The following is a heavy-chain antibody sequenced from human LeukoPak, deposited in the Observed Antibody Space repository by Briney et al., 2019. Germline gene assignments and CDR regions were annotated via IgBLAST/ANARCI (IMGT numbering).Heavy chain of an antibody. D-gene: IGHD1-26*01. Sequence: PGGPLRLSCAASGFTFRSYSMNWVRQAPGKGLEWVSYISSSSSTIYYADSVKGRFTISRDNAKNSLYLQMNSLRAEDTAVYYCARETKEHLAFDIWGQGTMVTVSS. CDR1: GFTFRSYS. J-gene: IGHJ3*02. V-gene: IGHV3-48*01. CDR3: ARETKEHLAFDI. CDR2: ISSSSSTI.